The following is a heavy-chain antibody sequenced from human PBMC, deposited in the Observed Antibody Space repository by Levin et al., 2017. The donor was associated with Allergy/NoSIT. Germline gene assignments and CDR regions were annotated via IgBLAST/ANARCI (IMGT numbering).Heavy chain of an antibody. CDR3: AGGSYYGSGSYSPYNWFDP. V-gene: IGHV1-69*06. CDR2: IIPIFGTA. Sequence: KISCKASGGTFSSYAISWVRQAPGQGLEWMGGIIPIFGTANYAQKFQGRVTITADKSTSTAYMELSSLRSEDTAVYYCAGGSYYGSGSYSPYNWFDPWGQGTLVTVSS. CDR1: GGTFSSYA. D-gene: IGHD3-10*01. J-gene: IGHJ5*02.